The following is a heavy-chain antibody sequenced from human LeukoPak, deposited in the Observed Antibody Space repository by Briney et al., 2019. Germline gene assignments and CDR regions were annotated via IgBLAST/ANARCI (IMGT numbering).Heavy chain of an antibody. D-gene: IGHD1-26*01. V-gene: IGHV1-24*01. CDR3: ATAFLVGATLRY. CDR1: GYTLTELS. Sequence: ASVKVSCKVSGYTLTELSMHWVRQAPGKGLEWMGGFDPEDGETIYAQKFQGRVTMTEDTSTDTAYMELSSLRSEDTAVYYCATAFLVGATLRYWGQGTLVTVSS. J-gene: IGHJ4*02. CDR2: FDPEDGET.